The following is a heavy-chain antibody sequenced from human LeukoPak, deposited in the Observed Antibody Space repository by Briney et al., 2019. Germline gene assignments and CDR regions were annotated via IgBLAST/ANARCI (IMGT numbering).Heavy chain of an antibody. V-gene: IGHV3-66*01. D-gene: IGHD5-12*01. CDR2: IYSGGST. CDR3: ARSVGGYDLNY. Sequence: GGSLRLSCAGSGFNVSTNYMSWVRQAPGKGLEWVSVIYSGGSTYYTDSVKGRFTISRDNSKNTLYLQMNSLRVEDTAVYYCARSVGGYDLNYWGQARIVGVSS. CDR1: GFNVSTNY. J-gene: IGHJ4*02.